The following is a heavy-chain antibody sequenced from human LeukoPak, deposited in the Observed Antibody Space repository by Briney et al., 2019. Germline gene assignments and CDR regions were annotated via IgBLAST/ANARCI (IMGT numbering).Heavy chain of an antibody. V-gene: IGHV3-53*01. CDR1: GFTVSSNY. D-gene: IGHD6-13*01. CDR2: IYSGGST. J-gene: IGHJ5*02. CDR3: AKEIGIAAAGTWFDP. Sequence: GGSLRLSCAASGFTVSSNYMSWVRQAPGKGLEWVSVIYSGGSTYYADSVKGRFTISRDNSKNTLYLQMNSLRAEDTAVYYCAKEIGIAAAGTWFDPWGQGTLVTVSS.